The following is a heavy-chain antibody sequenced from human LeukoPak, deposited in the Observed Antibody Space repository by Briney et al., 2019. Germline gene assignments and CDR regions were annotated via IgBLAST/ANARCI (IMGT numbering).Heavy chain of an antibody. CDR1: GFTFSSYS. J-gene: IGHJ6*03. CDR3: ARDQVIAAAGTDYYYMDV. D-gene: IGHD6-13*01. V-gene: IGHV3-21*01. Sequence: GGSLRVSCAASGFTFSSYSMNWVRQAPGKGLECVSSISSSSSYIYYADSVKGRFTISRDSAKNSLYLQMKSLRAEATAVYYCARDQVIAAAGTDYYYMDVWGKGTTVTVSS. CDR2: ISSSSSYI.